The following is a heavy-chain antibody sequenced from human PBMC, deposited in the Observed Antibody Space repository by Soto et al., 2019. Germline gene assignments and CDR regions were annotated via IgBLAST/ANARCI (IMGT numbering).Heavy chain of an antibody. Sequence: QVQLVQSGAEVKKPGSSVTVSCKASGGTFSSYTISWVRQAPGQGLEWMAGISPIFGTPIYAQKFQDRVTITADDSTMPAYREMNRLTSEDTAVYYCARVVVGSRLSLAYWGQGTL. J-gene: IGHJ4*02. CDR2: ISPIFGTP. D-gene: IGHD1-26*01. CDR3: ARVVVGSRLSLAY. V-gene: IGHV1-69*01. CDR1: GGTFSSYT.